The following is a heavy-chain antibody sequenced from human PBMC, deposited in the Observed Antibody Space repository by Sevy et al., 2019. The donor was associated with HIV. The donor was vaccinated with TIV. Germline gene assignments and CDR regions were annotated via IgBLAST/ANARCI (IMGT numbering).Heavy chain of an antibody. Sequence: ASVKVSCKASGYTFTSYVMNWVRQAPGQGLEWMGWINTNTGNPTYAQGFTGRFVFSLDTSVSTAYLQSSSLKAEDTAVYYCARGECSSSSCYYYYGMDVWGQGATVTVSS. CDR2: INTNTGNP. CDR1: GYTFTSYV. J-gene: IGHJ6*02. CDR3: ARGECSSSSCYYYYGMDV. D-gene: IGHD2-2*01. V-gene: IGHV7-4-1*02.